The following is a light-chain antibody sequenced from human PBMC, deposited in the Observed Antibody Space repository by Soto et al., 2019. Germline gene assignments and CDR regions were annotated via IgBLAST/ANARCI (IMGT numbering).Light chain of an antibody. J-gene: IGKJ1*01. CDR2: GAS. Sequence: ELVLTQSPGTLSLSPGARATLSCRASQSVSSYYLAWYQQKPGQAPRLLIYGASSRATGIPDRFSGSGSGTDFTLTISRLEPEDFAVYDGQQYGSSPRTFGQGTKVDIK. CDR1: QSVSSYY. V-gene: IGKV3-20*01. CDR3: QQYGSSPRT.